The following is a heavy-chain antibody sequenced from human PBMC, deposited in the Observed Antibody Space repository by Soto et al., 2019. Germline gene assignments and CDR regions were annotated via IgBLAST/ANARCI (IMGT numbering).Heavy chain of an antibody. CDR1: GFTFSSYG. Sequence: QVQLVESGGGVVQPGRSLRLSCAASGFTFSSYGMHWVRQAPGKGLEWVAVIWYDGSNKYYADSVKGRFTISRDNSKHTLYLQMNRLRAEDTAVYYCARSGGLPDIVVIPAFYGIDVLGQGTTVTVSS. V-gene: IGHV3-33*01. CDR3: ARSGGLPDIVVIPAFYGIDV. J-gene: IGHJ6*02. D-gene: IGHD2-2*01. CDR2: IWYDGSNK.